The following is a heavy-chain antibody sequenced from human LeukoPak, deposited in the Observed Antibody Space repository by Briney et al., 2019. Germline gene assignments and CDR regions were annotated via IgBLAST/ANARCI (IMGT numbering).Heavy chain of an antibody. CDR1: GFTFSSYA. D-gene: IGHD2-15*01. V-gene: IGHV3-30-3*01. CDR3: AMLYCSAGSCYTGLGNAFDI. CDR2: ISYDGSNK. J-gene: IGHJ3*02. Sequence: GRSLRLSCAASGFTFSSYAMHWVRQAPGKGLEWVAVISYDGSNKYYADSVKGRFTISRDNSKNTLYLQMSSLRAEDTAVYYCAMLYCSAGSCYTGLGNAFDIWGQGTMVTVSS.